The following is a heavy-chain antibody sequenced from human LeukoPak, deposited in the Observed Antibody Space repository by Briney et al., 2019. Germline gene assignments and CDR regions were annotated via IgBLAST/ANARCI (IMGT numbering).Heavy chain of an antibody. CDR2: IYTSGST. D-gene: IGHD3-16*01. CDR3: ARVRRLSFDP. CDR1: GGSISSGSYY. J-gene: IGHJ5*02. Sequence: SQTLSLTCTVSGGSISSGSYYWSWIRQPAGKGLEWIGRIYTSGSTNYNPSLKSRVTTSVDTSKNQFSLKLSSVTAADTAVYYCARVRRLSFDPWGQGSLVTVSS. V-gene: IGHV4-61*02.